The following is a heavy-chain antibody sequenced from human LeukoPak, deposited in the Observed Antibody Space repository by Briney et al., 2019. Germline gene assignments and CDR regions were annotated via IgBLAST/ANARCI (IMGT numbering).Heavy chain of an antibody. CDR2: IYHSGST. J-gene: IGHJ4*02. CDR1: GYSISSGYY. D-gene: IGHD1-1*01. V-gene: IGHV4-38-2*02. Sequence: SETLSLTCTVSGYSISSGYYWGWIRQPPGKGLEWIGSIYHSGSTNYNPSLKSRVTISVDTSKNQFSLKLSSVTAADTAVYYCARTLNDGTLDYWGQGTLVTVSS. CDR3: ARTLNDGTLDY.